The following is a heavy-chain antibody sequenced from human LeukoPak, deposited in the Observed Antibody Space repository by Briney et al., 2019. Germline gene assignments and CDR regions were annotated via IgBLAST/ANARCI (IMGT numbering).Heavy chain of an antibody. CDR1: GDSVSSNSAA. V-gene: IGHV6-1*01. Sequence: SQTLSLTCAISGDSVSSNSAAWNWIRQSPSRGLEWLGRTYYRSKWNTDYAIPVRSRITITTDTSKNQFSLQLNSVTPEDTAVYYCARDGVTASYFLDYWGQGTLATVSS. D-gene: IGHD2-21*02. J-gene: IGHJ4*02. CDR3: ARDGVTASYFLDY. CDR2: TYYRSKWNT.